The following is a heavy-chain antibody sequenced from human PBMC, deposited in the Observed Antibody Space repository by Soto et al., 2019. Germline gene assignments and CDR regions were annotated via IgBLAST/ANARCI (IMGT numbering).Heavy chain of an antibody. J-gene: IGHJ6*02. Sequence: NPSDTLSLTCTVSGGSISSSSYYWGWIRQPPGKGLEWIGNIDHSGTTHYNPSLESRVTISVDTSKNQFSLTLSSVTAADTAMYWCARHPGYCISNSCYGHYVMDVWGQGTTVTVSS. CDR3: ARHPGYCISNSCYGHYVMDV. D-gene: IGHD2-15*01. V-gene: IGHV4-39*01. CDR1: GGSISSSSYY. CDR2: IDHSGTT.